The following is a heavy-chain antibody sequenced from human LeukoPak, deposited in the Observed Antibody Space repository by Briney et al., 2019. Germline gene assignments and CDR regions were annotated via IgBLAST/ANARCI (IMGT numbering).Heavy chain of an antibody. Sequence: GGSLQISCQGSGYSFTSYWISWVRQMPGKGLEWMGRIDPSDSYTNYSPSFQGHVTISADKSISTAYLQWSSLKASDTAMYYCARLKTMWFDPWGQGTLVTVSS. CDR1: GYSFTSYW. CDR3: ARLKTMWFDP. V-gene: IGHV5-10-1*01. CDR2: IDPSDSYT. D-gene: IGHD1-14*01. J-gene: IGHJ5*02.